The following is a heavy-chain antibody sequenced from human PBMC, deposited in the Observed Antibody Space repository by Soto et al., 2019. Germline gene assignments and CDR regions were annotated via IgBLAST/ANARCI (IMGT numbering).Heavy chain of an antibody. CDR3: ARGYDSSGYLYSFDY. Sequence: LGCAVSEECSGSAAWWDVRQCSGKKLEWIGYIYYSGGSNEPPPPNGRVTISVDTPKNQFCLNLSSVTAADTAVYYCARGYDSSGYLYSFDYWGPGTLVTV. CDR1: EECSGSAA. V-gene: IGHV4-59*01. D-gene: IGHD3-22*01. CDR2: IYYSGGS. J-gene: IGHJ4*02.